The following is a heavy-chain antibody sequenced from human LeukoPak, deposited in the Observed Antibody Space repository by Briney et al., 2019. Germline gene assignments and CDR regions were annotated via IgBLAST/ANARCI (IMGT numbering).Heavy chain of an antibody. J-gene: IGHJ4*02. Sequence: GGSLRLSCAASGSTFSSYDMHWVRQATGKGLEWVSAIGTAGDTYYPGSVKGRFTISRENAKNSLYLQMNSLRAGDTAVYYCARGGRGSSWFDNWGQGTLVTVSS. CDR2: IGTAGDT. D-gene: IGHD6-13*01. CDR3: ARGGRGSSWFDN. CDR1: GSTFSSYD. V-gene: IGHV3-13*01.